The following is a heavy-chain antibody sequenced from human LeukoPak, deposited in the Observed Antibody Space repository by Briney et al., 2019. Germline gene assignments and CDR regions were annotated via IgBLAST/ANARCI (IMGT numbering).Heavy chain of an antibody. Sequence: PGGSLRLSCAASGFTFSSYWMHWVRHAPGKGLVWVSRINTDGSSTSYADSVKGRFTISRDNAKNTLYLQMNSLRAEDTAVYYCARDRAIFGVALDYWGQGTLVTVSS. D-gene: IGHD3-3*01. V-gene: IGHV3-74*01. CDR3: ARDRAIFGVALDY. CDR2: INTDGSST. CDR1: GFTFSSYW. J-gene: IGHJ4*02.